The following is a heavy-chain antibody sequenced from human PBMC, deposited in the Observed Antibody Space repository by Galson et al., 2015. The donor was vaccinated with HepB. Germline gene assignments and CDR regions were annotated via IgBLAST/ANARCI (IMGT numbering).Heavy chain of an antibody. CDR2: INLGGST. Sequence: SETLSLTCAVYGGSFSGYYWSWIRQPPGKGLEWIGGINLGGSTTYNPSLKSRVTMAVGTSKIQFSLKLSSVTAADTAVYFCARRYYYDSSGYYYSGRLSAFDIWGQGTMVTVSS. V-gene: IGHV4-34*01. D-gene: IGHD3-22*01. CDR1: GGSFSGYY. J-gene: IGHJ3*02. CDR3: ARRYYYDSSGYYYSGRLSAFDI.